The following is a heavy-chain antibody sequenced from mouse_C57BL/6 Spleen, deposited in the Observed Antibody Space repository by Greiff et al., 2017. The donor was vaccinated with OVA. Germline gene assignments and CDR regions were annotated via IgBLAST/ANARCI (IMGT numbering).Heavy chain of an antibody. CDR2: IDPETGGT. D-gene: IGHD3-3*01. Sequence: QVQLKESGAELVRPGASVTLSCKASGYTFTDYEMHWVKQTPVHGLEWIGAIDPETGGTAYNQKFKGKAILTADKSSSTAYMELRSLTSEDSAVYYCTRLGQDAMDYWGQGTSVTVSS. CDR3: TRLGQDAMDY. J-gene: IGHJ4*01. V-gene: IGHV1-15*01. CDR1: GYTFTDYE.